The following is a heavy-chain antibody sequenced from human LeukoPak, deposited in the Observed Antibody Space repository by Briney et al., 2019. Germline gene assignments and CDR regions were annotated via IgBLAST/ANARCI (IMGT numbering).Heavy chain of an antibody. V-gene: IGHV3-11*01. D-gene: IGHD3-9*01. Sequence: GGSLRLSCAASGFTFSDYYMSWIRQAPGKGLEWVSHISSSGSTIYYADSVKGRFTISRDNAKNSLYLQMNSLRAEDTAVYYCARRENYDILTGYHYYYGMDVWGQGTTVTVSS. J-gene: IGHJ6*02. CDR2: ISSSGSTI. CDR1: GFTFSDYY. CDR3: ARRENYDILTGYHYYYGMDV.